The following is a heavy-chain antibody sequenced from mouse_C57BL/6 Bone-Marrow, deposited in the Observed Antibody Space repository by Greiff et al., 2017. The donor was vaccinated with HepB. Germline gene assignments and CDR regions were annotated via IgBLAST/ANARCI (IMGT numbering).Heavy chain of an antibody. CDR3: AKNYYGSSYWYFDV. D-gene: IGHD1-1*01. CDR2: IWRGGST. V-gene: IGHV2-5*01. Sequence: QVQLKESGPGLVQPSQSLSITCTVSGFSLTSYGVHWVRQSPGKGLEWLGVIWRGGSTDYNAAFMSRLSITKDNSKSQVFFKMNSLQADDTAIYYCAKNYYGSSYWYFDVWGTGTTVTVSS. CDR1: GFSLTSYG. J-gene: IGHJ1*03.